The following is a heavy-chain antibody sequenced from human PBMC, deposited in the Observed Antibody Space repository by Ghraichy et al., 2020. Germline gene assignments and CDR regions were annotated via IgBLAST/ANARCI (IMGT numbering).Heavy chain of an antibody. D-gene: IGHD2-15*01. V-gene: IGHV3-73*01. CDR2: IRSKANSYAT. CDR1: GFTFSGSA. CDR3: TRAGYCSGGSCYFLRYYYYGMDV. Sequence: KVSCAASGFTFSGSAMHWVRQSSGKGLEWVGRIRSKANSYATAYAASVKGRFTISRDDSKNTAYLQMNSLKTEDTAVYYCTRAGYCSGGSCYFLRYYYYGMDVWGQGTTVTVSS. J-gene: IGHJ6*02.